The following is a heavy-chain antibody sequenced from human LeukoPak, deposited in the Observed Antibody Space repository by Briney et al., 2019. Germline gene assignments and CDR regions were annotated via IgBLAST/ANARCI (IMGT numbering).Heavy chain of an antibody. J-gene: IGHJ6*04. V-gene: IGHV4-34*01. Sequence: GSLRLSCAASGFTFSNYAMSWVRQPPGKGLEWIGEINHSGSTNYNPSLKSRVTISVDTSKNQFSLKLSSVTAADTAVYYCARGYRYSGSYGRTYYMLDVWGKGTTVTVSS. D-gene: IGHD1-26*01. CDR1: GFTFSNYA. CDR2: INHSGST. CDR3: ARGYRYSGSYGRTYYMLDV.